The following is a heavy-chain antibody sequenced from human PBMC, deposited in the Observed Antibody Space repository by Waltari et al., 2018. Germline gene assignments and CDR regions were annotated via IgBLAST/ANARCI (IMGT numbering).Heavy chain of an antibody. CDR2: IYPGDSDT. V-gene: IGHV5-51*01. D-gene: IGHD3-3*01. CDR3: ARRDRDYTAYDLDY. CDR1: GNALSRYW. J-gene: IGHJ4*02. Sequence: EEQLVQSGAEVKKPGESLKISCQGSGNALSRYWIGWVRQMPGKGREWMGIIYPGDSDTRYSPSFQGQVTISADKSTSTAYLQWNSLKASDSAIYYCARRDRDYTAYDLDYWGQGTLVTVAS.